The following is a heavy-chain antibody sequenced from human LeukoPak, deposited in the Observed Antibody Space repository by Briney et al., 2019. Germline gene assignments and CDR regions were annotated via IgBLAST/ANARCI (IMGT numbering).Heavy chain of an antibody. CDR2: ISGSGGST. Sequence: GGSLRLSCAASGFTFSSYAMSWVRQAPGKGLGWVSAISGSGGSTYYADSVKGRFTISRDNSKNTLYLQMNSLRAEDTAVYYCANFKKRSGYYYAPDYWGQGTLVTVSS. CDR1: GFTFSSYA. D-gene: IGHD3-22*01. V-gene: IGHV3-23*01. J-gene: IGHJ4*02. CDR3: ANFKKRSGYYYAPDY.